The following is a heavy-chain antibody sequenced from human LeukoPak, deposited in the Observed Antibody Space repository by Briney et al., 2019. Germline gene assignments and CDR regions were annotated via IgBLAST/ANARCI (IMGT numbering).Heavy chain of an antibody. V-gene: IGHV1-46*01. J-gene: IGHJ5*02. Sequence: ASVKVSCKASGYTFTSYYMHWVRQAPGQGLEWMGIINPSGGSTSYAQELQARLTMTRDTSTTTVYMELSSLRSEDTAVYYCARALSSCSGGSCYSSWFDPWGQGTLVTVSS. CDR1: GYTFTSYY. CDR2: INPSGGST. CDR3: ARALSSCSGGSCYSSWFDP. D-gene: IGHD2-15*01.